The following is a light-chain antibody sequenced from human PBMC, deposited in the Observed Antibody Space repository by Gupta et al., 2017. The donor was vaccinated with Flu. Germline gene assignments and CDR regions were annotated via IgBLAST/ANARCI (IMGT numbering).Light chain of an antibody. J-gene: IGKJ2*03. CDR3: QQYALSLHS. CDR2: GAS. Sequence: IVLTQSPGTLSLSPGERATLSCRASQTVYNNYLAWYQQKPGQAPRLLIYGASTRGTGIPDRFIGSGFGTDFTLTITRLEPEDSAVYHCQQYALSLHSFGQGTKLEIK. V-gene: IGKV3-20*01. CDR1: QTVYNNY.